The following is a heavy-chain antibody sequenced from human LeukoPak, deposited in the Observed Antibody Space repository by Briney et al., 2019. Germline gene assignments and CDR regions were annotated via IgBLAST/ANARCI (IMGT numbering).Heavy chain of an antibody. CDR2: IYYDGSDS. J-gene: IGHJ3*02. V-gene: IGHV3-33*01. CDR1: GFTFSTYG. Sequence: GGSLRLSCAASGFTFSTYGMHWVRQAPGKGLEWVAVIYYDGSDSYYGDSVKGRFTISRDNSKNTPYLQMNSLRAEDTAVYYCARAGDYGSGSCAFDMWGQGTMVTVSS. CDR3: ARAGDYGSGSCAFDM. D-gene: IGHD3-10*01.